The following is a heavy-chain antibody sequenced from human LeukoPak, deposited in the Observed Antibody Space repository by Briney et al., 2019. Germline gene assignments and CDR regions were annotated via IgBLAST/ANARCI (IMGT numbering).Heavy chain of an antibody. CDR3: ARVQGSEQWLRGHYYYMDV. CDR1: GGSISSSSYY. CDR2: IYYSGST. D-gene: IGHD6-19*01. V-gene: IGHV4-39*07. Sequence: SETLSLTCTVSGGSISSSSYYWGWIRQPPGKGLEWIGSIYYSGSTYYNPSLKSRVTISVDTSKNQFSLKLSSVTAADTAVYYCARVQGSEQWLRGHYYYMDVWGKGTTVTVSS. J-gene: IGHJ6*03.